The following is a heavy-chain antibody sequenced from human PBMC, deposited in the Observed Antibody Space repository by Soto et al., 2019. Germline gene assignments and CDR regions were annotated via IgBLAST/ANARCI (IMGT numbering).Heavy chain of an antibody. D-gene: IGHD3-16*01. Sequence: QVQLVESGGGLVKPGGSLRLSCAASGIIFSDYMSWVRQAPGKGLEWLSYISGSGRTIYSADSVKGRFTISRDNATNSLHLQMTSLRAEDTAVDYGARLPFPWGWFDPWGQGTLVTVSS. V-gene: IGHV3-11*01. J-gene: IGHJ5*02. CDR2: ISGSGRTI. CDR1: GIIFSDY. CDR3: ARLPFPWGWFDP.